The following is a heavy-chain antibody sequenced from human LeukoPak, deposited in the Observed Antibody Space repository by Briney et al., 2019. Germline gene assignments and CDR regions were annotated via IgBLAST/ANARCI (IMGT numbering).Heavy chain of an antibody. J-gene: IGHJ4*02. V-gene: IGHV3-23*01. Sequence: GGSLRLSCAASGVTISSYAMSWVRHAPGKGLEWASALSRRGGSTYYADSVKSPFTISRDNSKNTLYLQMNSLRAEDTAIYYCPNTRSYTSGWYSWGQGTLVTVSS. CDR3: PNTRSYTSGWYS. D-gene: IGHD6-19*01. CDR2: LSRRGGST. CDR1: GVTISSYA.